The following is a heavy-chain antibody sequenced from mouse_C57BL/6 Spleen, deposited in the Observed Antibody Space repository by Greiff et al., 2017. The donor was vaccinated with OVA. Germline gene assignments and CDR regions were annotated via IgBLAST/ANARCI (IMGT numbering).Heavy chain of an antibody. CDR1: GFTFSSYG. V-gene: IGHV5-6*01. J-gene: IGHJ2*01. Sequence: EVQGVESGGDLVKPGGSLKLSCAASGFTFSSYGMSWVRQTPDKRLEWVATISSGGSYTYYPDSVKGRFTISRDNAKNTLYLQMSSLKSEDTAMYYCARRGYNYFDYWGQGTTLTVSS. CDR3: ARRGYNYFDY. CDR2: ISSGGSYT. D-gene: IGHD3-1*01.